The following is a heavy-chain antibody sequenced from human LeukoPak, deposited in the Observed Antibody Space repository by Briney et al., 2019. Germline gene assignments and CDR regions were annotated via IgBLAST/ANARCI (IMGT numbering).Heavy chain of an antibody. J-gene: IGHJ5*02. Sequence: GASVKVSCKASGGTFSSYAISWVRQAPGQGLEWMGGIIPIFGTANYAQKFQGRVTITADKSTSTAYMELSSLRAEDTAVYFCARDGYSRGFSVWFAPWGQGTLVTVSS. CDR1: GGTFSSYA. V-gene: IGHV1-69*06. D-gene: IGHD5-18*01. CDR3: ARDGYSRGFSVWFAP. CDR2: IIPIFGTA.